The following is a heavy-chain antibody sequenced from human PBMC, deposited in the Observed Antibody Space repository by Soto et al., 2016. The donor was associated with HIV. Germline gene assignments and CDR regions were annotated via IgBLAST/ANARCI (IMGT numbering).Heavy chain of an antibody. CDR1: GYTFTSYD. CDR2: ISAYNGKT. CDR3: ARGSLVDTAMVNPWD. J-gene: IGHJ4*02. D-gene: IGHD5-18*01. Sequence: QVQLVQSGAEVKKPGASVKVSCKASGYTFTSYDISWVRQAPGQGLEWMGWISAYNGKTNYAQKLQGRVTMTTDTSTSTAYMELSRLTSDDTAVYYCARGSLVDTAMVNPWDWGQGTLLTVSS. V-gene: IGHV1-18*01.